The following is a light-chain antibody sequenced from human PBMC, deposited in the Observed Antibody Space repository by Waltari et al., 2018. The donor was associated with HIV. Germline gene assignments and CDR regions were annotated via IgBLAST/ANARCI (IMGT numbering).Light chain of an antibody. J-gene: IGLJ3*02. CDR2: DTR. Sequence: QSVLTPQPPVPGARGQRVTISCTGRSSKIGASYDVPWYQQLPVTTPNLPIFDTRHPPSGVPDRFSGSKSGTSASLAITGLQAEDEADYYCQSYDSSLSGWVFGGGTKLTVL. CDR3: QSYDSSLSGWV. V-gene: IGLV1-40*01. CDR1: SSKIGASYD.